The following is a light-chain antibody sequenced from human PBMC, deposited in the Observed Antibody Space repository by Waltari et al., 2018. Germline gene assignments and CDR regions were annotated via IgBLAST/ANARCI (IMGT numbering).Light chain of an antibody. CDR3: HAWDTNTAV. V-gene: IGLV3-1*01. CDR1: SLGENY. J-gene: IGLJ2*01. CDR2: ENY. Sequence: SYELSQTPSVSVSPGQTATITFSDASLGENYVSWYQQKAGQSPVRVICENYKRPSGIPERFSGSSSGNTATLTISGTQAMDEADYYCHAWDTNTAVFGGGTKVTVL.